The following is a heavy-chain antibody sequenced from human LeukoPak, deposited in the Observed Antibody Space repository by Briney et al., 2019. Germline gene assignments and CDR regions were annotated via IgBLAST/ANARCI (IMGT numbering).Heavy chain of an antibody. J-gene: IGHJ6*04. CDR1: GFTFSSYS. V-gene: IGHV3-23*01. CDR3: AELGITMIGGV. Sequence: GGSLRLSCAASGFTFSSYSMNWVRQAPGKGLEWVSGISPSGDITYYTDSVQGRFTISRDNSKNMMYAQMNSLRAEDTAVYYCAELGITMIGGVWGKGTTVTISS. D-gene: IGHD3-10*02. CDR2: ISPSGDIT.